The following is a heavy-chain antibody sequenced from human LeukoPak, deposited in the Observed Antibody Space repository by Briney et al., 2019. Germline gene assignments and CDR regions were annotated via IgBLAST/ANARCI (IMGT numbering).Heavy chain of an antibody. CDR3: AGSGYSTFDY. J-gene: IGHJ4*02. D-gene: IGHD3-3*01. CDR2: LYQTDST. CDR1: GYSISSGYY. Sequence: SETLSLTCAVSGYSISSGYYCGWIRQPPGKGLEWIGSLYQTDSTYYSPSLKSRVTISIDTSKNQFSLKLGSVTAADTAVYYCAGSGYSTFDYWGQGTLVTVSS. V-gene: IGHV4-38-2*01.